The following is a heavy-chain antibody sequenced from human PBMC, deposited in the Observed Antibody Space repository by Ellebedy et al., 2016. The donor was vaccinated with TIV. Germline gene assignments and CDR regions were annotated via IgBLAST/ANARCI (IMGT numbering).Heavy chain of an antibody. Sequence: ASVKVSCXASGYAFTSYYMHWVRQAPGQGLEWMGIINPSGGSTSYAQKFQGRVTMTRDTSTSTVYMELSSLRSEDTAVYYCARDSVVRGVISYYYGMDVWGQGTTVTVSS. V-gene: IGHV1-46*01. J-gene: IGHJ6*02. CDR2: INPSGGST. CDR1: GYAFTSYY. D-gene: IGHD3-10*01. CDR3: ARDSVVRGVISYYYGMDV.